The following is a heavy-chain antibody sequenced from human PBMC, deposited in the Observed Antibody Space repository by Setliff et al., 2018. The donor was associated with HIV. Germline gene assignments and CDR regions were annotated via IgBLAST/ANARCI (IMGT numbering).Heavy chain of an antibody. CDR1: GGSISSYY. J-gene: IGHJ6*03. CDR2: SYYSGST. D-gene: IGHD1-7*01. V-gene: IGHV4-59*01. CDR3: ARGDGTKYYYYYYMDV. Sequence: KASETLSLTCTVSGGSISSYYWSWIWQPPGKGLEWIGYSYYSGSTNYNPSLKSRVTISVDTSKNQFSLKLSSVTAADTAVYYCARGDGTKYYYYYYMDVWGKGTTVTVSS.